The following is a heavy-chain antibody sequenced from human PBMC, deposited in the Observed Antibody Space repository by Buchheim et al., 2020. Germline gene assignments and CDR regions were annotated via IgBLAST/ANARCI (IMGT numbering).Heavy chain of an antibody. CDR2: IWYDGSNK. V-gene: IGHV3-33*01. CDR3: ARDQTYYDILTGYHYFDY. D-gene: IGHD3-9*01. CDR1: GFTFSSYG. Sequence: QVQLVESGGGVVQPGRSLRLSCAASGFTFSSYGMHWVRQDPGKGLEWVAVIWYDGSNKYYADSVKGRFTISRDNSKHTMYLQMNSLRAEDTAVYYCARDQTYYDILTGYHYFDYWGQGTL. J-gene: IGHJ4*02.